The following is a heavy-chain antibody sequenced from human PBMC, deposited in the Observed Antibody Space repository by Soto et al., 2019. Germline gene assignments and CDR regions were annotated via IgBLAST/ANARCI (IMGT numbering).Heavy chain of an antibody. Sequence: DVQLLESGGGLVQPGGSLRLSCAASGFSFSSYAMVWVRQAPGKGLEWVAVIRARGGSSYFADSVKGRFTLSRDNSKNVLSLEMNSLRAEDTAIYFCAKGSIEYSASVDNWGQGTLVVVSS. V-gene: IGHV3-23*01. D-gene: IGHD5-12*01. CDR2: IRARGGSS. J-gene: IGHJ4*02. CDR1: GFSFSSYA. CDR3: AKGSIEYSASVDN.